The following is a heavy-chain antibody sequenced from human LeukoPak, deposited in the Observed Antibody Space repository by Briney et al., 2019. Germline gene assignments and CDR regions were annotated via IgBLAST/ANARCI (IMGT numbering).Heavy chain of an antibody. Sequence: ASVKVSCKASGYTFTSYDINWVRQATGQGLEWMGWMNPNSGNTGYAQKFQGRVTMTRDTSISTAYMELSRLRSDDTAVYYCAREGDVWGSYRYYAFDIWGQGTMVTVTS. V-gene: IGHV1-8*01. CDR1: GYTFTSYD. CDR3: AREGDVWGSYRYYAFDI. CDR2: MNPNSGNT. D-gene: IGHD3-16*02. J-gene: IGHJ3*02.